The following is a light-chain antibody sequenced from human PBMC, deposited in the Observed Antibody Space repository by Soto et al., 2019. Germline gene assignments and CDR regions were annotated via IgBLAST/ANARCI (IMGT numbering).Light chain of an antibody. Sequence: DIQMTQSPSSLSASVGDRVTITCQASQDIINYLNWYQQKTGKAHKLLIYDASNLETGVPARFSGSGSGTEFTFTISREQPEDIATYYCQQYDNLPPGLFTCGPGTKVDIK. CDR3: QQYDNLPPGLFT. CDR1: QDIINY. CDR2: DAS. V-gene: IGKV1-33*01. J-gene: IGKJ3*01.